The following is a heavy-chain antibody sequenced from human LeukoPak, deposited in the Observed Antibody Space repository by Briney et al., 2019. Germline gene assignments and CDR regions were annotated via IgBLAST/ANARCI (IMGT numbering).Heavy chain of an antibody. J-gene: IGHJ4*02. V-gene: IGHV4-34*01. Sequence: SETLSLTCAVYGGSFSGYYWSWIRQPPGKGLEWIGEINDSGSSNYSPSLKSRVTISVDASKNQFSLTLSSVTAADTAVYYRARLPTDYDYVWGSSYWGQGTLVTVSS. CDR2: INDSGSS. D-gene: IGHD3-16*01. CDR1: GGSFSGYY. CDR3: ARLPTDYDYVWGSSY.